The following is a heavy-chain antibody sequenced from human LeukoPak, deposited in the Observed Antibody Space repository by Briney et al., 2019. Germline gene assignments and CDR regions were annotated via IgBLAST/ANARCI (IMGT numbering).Heavy chain of an antibody. D-gene: IGHD3-22*01. CDR1: VFTFSSYG. J-gene: IGHJ3*01. Sequence: GGSLRLSCAASVFTFSSYGMHCVREAPGKGLEWVAFIRYDGSNKYYADSVKGRFTISRDNSKNTLYLQMNSLRAEDTAVYYCAKDGDYYDSSGSFISPWGQGTMVTVSS. V-gene: IGHV3-30*02. CDR2: IRYDGSNK. CDR3: AKDGDYYDSSGSFISP.